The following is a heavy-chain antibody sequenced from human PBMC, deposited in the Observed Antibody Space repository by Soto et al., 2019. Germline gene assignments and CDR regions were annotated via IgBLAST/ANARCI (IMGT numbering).Heavy chain of an antibody. V-gene: IGHV1-3*01. Sequence: QVQLVQSGAEVKKPGASVKVSCKASGYTFTSYAMHWVRQAPGQRLEWMGWINAGNGNTKYSQKFQGGVTITRDTSASTASMELSSLRSDDTAVYYCARAKVTMVRGVTNNWFDPWGQGTLVTVSS. J-gene: IGHJ5*02. CDR3: ARAKVTMVRGVTNNWFDP. CDR1: GYTFTSYA. D-gene: IGHD3-10*01. CDR2: INAGNGNT.